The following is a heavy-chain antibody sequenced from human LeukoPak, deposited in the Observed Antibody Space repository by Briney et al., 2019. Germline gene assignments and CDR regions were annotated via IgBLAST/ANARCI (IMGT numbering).Heavy chain of an antibody. CDR3: ARSTSEYYYYGMDV. D-gene: IGHD5/OR15-5a*01. CDR1: GFTFSSYG. J-gene: IGHJ6*04. Sequence: GGSLRLSCAASGFTFSSYGMHWVRQAPGKGLEWVAVIWYDGSNKYYADSVKGRFTISRDNSKNTLYLQMNSLRAEDTAVYYCARSTSEYYYYGMDVWGKGTTVTVSS. CDR2: IWYDGSNK. V-gene: IGHV3-33*01.